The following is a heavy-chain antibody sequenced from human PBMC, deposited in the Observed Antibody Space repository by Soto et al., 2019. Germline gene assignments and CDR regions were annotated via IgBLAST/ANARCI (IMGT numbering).Heavy chain of an antibody. J-gene: IGHJ4*02. Sequence: PGGSLRLSCAASGFTFSSYGMSWVRQAPGKGLVWVSSVTSSGGTTDYADSVKGRFTISRDNSKSTLYLQMNSLRAEDTAAYYCAKDLGVGAFDYWGQGTLVTRLL. CDR3: AKDLGVGAFDY. V-gene: IGHV3-23*01. D-gene: IGHD1-26*01. CDR2: VTSSGGTT. CDR1: GFTFSSYG.